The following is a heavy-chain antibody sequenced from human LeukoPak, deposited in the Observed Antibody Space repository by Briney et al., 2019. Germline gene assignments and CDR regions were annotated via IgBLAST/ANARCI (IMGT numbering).Heavy chain of an antibody. CDR1: GGSISSSSYY. CDR3: ARQTGDMDV. J-gene: IGHJ6*03. V-gene: IGHV4-39*01. Sequence: SETLSLTCTVSGGSISSSSYYWGWIRQPPGKGLEWIGSIYYSGSTYYNPSLKSRVTISVDTSKNQFSLKLSSVTAADTAVYYCARQTGDMDVWGKGTTVTISS. CDR2: IYYSGST. D-gene: IGHD1-14*01.